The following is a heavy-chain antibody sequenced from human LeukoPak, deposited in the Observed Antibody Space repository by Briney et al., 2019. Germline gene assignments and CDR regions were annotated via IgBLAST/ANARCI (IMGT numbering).Heavy chain of an antibody. V-gene: IGHV3-21*01. J-gene: IGHJ5*02. CDR2: ISSSSSYI. CDR3: AKDLRGINWFDP. Sequence: GGSLRLSCAASGFTFSSYSMNWVRQAPGKGLEWVSSISSSSSYIYYADSVKGRFTISRDNAKNSLYLQMNSLRAEDTAVYYCAKDLRGINWFDPWGQGTLVTVSS. CDR1: GFTFSSYS. D-gene: IGHD2-15*01.